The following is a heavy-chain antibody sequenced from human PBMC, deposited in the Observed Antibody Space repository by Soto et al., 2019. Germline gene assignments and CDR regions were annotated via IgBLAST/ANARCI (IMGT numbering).Heavy chain of an antibody. D-gene: IGHD1-26*01. J-gene: IGHJ5*02. CDR1: GYTFASYG. Sequence: QVQLVQSGAEVKEPGASVKVSCKASGYTFASYGINWVRQAPGQGLEWMGWISGYNGNTKYEQKFQGRVTVTTDTSTSTGYMELRSLRSDDTAVHYCARDGILGTTQGSWFDPWGQGTLVTVSS. CDR2: ISGYNGNT. V-gene: IGHV1-18*01. CDR3: ARDGILGTTQGSWFDP.